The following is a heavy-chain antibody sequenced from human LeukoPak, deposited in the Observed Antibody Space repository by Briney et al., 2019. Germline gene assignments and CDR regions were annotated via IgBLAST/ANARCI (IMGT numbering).Heavy chain of an antibody. CDR1: GFTFSSYE. Sequence: PGGSLRLSCAASGFTFSSYEMNWVRQAPGKGLEWVSYISSSGSTIYYADSVKGRFTISRDNAKNSLYLQMNSLRAEDTAVYYCARGGARFGYYYYGMDVWGQGTTVTVSS. CDR2: ISSSGSTI. D-gene: IGHD3-3*01. V-gene: IGHV3-48*03. CDR3: ARGGARFGYYYYGMDV. J-gene: IGHJ6*02.